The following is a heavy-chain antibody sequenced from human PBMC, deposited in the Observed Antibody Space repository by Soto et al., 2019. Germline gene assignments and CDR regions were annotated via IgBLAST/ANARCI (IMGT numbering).Heavy chain of an antibody. J-gene: IGHJ4*02. CDR3: LRDIFGVVIFDS. Sequence: GGSLRIPCSASGFSFSDSAMHWVRQAPGKTLEYVSAISTNGRNTYYADSVKGRFTISRDNSKNTVHLQMSSLRAEDTAVYYCLRDIFGVVIFDSWGQGTPVTVSS. V-gene: IGHV3-64D*06. D-gene: IGHD3-3*01. CDR2: ISTNGRNT. CDR1: GFSFSDSA.